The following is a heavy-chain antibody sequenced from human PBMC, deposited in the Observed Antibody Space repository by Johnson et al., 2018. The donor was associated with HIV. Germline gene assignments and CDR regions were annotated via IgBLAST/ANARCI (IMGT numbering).Heavy chain of an antibody. CDR1: GFTVSSNY. CDR2: IYSGGST. V-gene: IGHV3-66*02. J-gene: IGHJ3*02. CDR3: ARVAGTNEDYYDSSGPDAFDI. Sequence: VQLVESGGGLVQPGGSLRLSCAASGFTVSSNYMSWVRQAPGKGLEWVSVIYSGGSTYYADSVKGRFTISRDNSKKRLYLQMNSLRAEDTAVYYCARVAGTNEDYYDSSGPDAFDICGQGTMVTVSS. D-gene: IGHD3-22*01.